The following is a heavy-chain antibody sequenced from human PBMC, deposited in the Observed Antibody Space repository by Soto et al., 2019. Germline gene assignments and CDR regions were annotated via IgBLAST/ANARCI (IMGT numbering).Heavy chain of an antibody. V-gene: IGHV2-70*01. Sequence: SGPTLVNPTQTLTLTCTFSGFSLSTSGMCVSWIRQPPGKALEWLALIDWDDDKYYSTSLKSRLTISKDTSKNQVVLTMTNMDPVDTATYYCARMVAVAGTRPYYDVMDVWSQGTTVTVSS. CDR1: GFSLSTSGMC. CDR2: IDWDDDK. J-gene: IGHJ6*02. D-gene: IGHD6-19*01. CDR3: ARMVAVAGTRPYYDVMDV.